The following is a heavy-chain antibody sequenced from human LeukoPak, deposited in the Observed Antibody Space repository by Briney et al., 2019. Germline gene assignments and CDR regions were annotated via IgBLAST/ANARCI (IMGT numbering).Heavy chain of an antibody. CDR1: GGTFSSYA. Sequence: VKVSCKASGGTFSSYAISWVRQAPGQGLEWMGGLIPIFGTANYAQKFQGRVTITADESTSTAYMELSSLRSEDTAVYYCARAVGYSYGFAQSGDFDYWGQGTLVTVSS. V-gene: IGHV1-69*01. D-gene: IGHD5-18*01. CDR2: LIPIFGTA. J-gene: IGHJ4*02. CDR3: ARAVGYSYGFAQSGDFDY.